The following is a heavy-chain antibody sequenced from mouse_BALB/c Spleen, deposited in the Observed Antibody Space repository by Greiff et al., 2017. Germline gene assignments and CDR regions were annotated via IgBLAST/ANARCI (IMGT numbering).Heavy chain of an antibody. CDR2: IYPGSGST. J-gene: IGHJ3*01. CDR3: ARHPPFAY. Sequence: QVQLKQPGAELVKPGTSVKLSCKASGYNFTSYWINWVKLRPGQGLEWIGDIYPGSGSTNYNEKFKSKATLTVDTSSSTAYMQLSSLASEDSALYYCARHPPFAYWGQGTLVTVSA. CDR1: GYNFTSYW. V-gene: IGHV1-55*01.